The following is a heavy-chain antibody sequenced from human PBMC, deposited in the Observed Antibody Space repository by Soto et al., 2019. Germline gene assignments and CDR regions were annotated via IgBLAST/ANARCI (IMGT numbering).Heavy chain of an antibody. CDR1: GFTFSSYG. J-gene: IGHJ4*02. Sequence: PGGSLRLSCAASGFTFSSYGMHWVRQAPGKGLEWVAVIWYDGSNKYYADSVKGRFTISRDNSKNTLYLQMNSLRAEDTAVYYCARGSDPNWNSNGFDYWGQGTLVTVSS. D-gene: IGHD1-7*01. CDR2: IWYDGSNK. CDR3: ARGSDPNWNSNGFDY. V-gene: IGHV3-33*01.